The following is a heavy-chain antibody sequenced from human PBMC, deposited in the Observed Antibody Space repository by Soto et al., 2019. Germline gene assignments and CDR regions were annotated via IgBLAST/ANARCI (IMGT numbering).Heavy chain of an antibody. CDR1: GYTFTGYY. V-gene: IGHV1-2*04. J-gene: IGHJ6*02. CDR3: AREGGPYSNYVSGELRYGMDV. CDR2: INPNSGGT. Sequence: GASVKVSCKASGYTFTGYYMHWVRQAPGQGLEWMGWINPNSGGTNYAQKFQGWVTMTRDTSISTAYMELSRLRSDDTAVYYCAREGGPYSNYVSGELRYGMDVWGQGTTVTVSS. D-gene: IGHD4-4*01.